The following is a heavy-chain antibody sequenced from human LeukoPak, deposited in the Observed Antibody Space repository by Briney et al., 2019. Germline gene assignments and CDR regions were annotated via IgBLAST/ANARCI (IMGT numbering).Heavy chain of an antibody. J-gene: IGHJ4*02. CDR2: ISSSSSTI. CDR1: GFTFSSYS. D-gene: IGHD3-16*01. V-gene: IGHV3-48*01. CDR3: ASRSSVAEGEDFDY. Sequence: PGGSLRLSCAASGFTFSSYSMNWVRQAPGKGLEWVSYISSSSSTIYYADSVKGRFTISRDNAKNSLYLQMNSLRAEDTAVYYCASRSSVAEGEDFDYWGQGTLVTVSS.